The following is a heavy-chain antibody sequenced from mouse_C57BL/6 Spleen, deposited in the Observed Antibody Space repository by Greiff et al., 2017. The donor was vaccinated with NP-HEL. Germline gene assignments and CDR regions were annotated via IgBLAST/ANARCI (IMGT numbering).Heavy chain of an antibody. CDR3: AREGTGSWYFDV. J-gene: IGHJ1*03. V-gene: IGHV1-69*01. Sequence: QVQLQQPGAELVMPGASVKLSCKASGYTFTSYWMHWVKQRPGQGLEWIGEIDPSDSYTNYNQKFKGKSTLTVDKSSSTAYMQLSSLTSEDSAVYYCAREGTGSWYFDVWGTGTTVTVSS. CDR2: IDPSDSYT. CDR1: GYTFTSYW. D-gene: IGHD4-1*01.